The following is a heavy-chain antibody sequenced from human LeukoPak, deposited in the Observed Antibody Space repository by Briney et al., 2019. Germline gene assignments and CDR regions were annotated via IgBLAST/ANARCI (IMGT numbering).Heavy chain of an antibody. Sequence: ASVKLSCKASGYTFTGYYMHWVRQAPGQGHELMGWINPNSGGTNYAQTFQGRVTMTRDTSISAAYMELSRLRSGDTAVYYCARDGYYYDSSGYYRQYYYYYYYMDVWGKGTTVTVSS. V-gene: IGHV1-2*02. J-gene: IGHJ6*03. CDR2: INPNSGGT. CDR1: GYTFTGYY. CDR3: ARDGYYYDSSGYYRQYYYYYYYMDV. D-gene: IGHD3-22*01.